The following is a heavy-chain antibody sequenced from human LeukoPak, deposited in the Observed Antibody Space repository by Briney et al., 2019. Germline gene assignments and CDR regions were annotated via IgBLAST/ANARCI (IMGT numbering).Heavy chain of an antibody. D-gene: IGHD1-26*01. CDR1: GGTFSSYA. V-gene: IGHV1-69*04. Sequence: SVKVSCKASGGTFSSYAISWVRQAPGQGLEWMGRIIPILGIANYAQKFQGRVTITADKSTSTAYMELSSLRSEDTAVYYCATGLGVGATTFAFDIWGQGTMVTVSS. CDR2: IIPILGIA. CDR3: ATGLGVGATTFAFDI. J-gene: IGHJ3*02.